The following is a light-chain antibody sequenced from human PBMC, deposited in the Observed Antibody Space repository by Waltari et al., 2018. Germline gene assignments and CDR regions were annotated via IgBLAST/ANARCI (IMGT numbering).Light chain of an antibody. V-gene: IGKV1-5*03. CDR1: QSISSW. CDR2: KAS. J-gene: IGKJ4*01. Sequence: DIQMTQSPSTLSASVEDRVTITCRASQSISSWLAWYQQKPGKAPKVLIYKASRLETGVPSRFSGSGAGTEFTLTISSLQPDDFATYYCQQYNSYPLTFGGGTKVEIK. CDR3: QQYNSYPLT.